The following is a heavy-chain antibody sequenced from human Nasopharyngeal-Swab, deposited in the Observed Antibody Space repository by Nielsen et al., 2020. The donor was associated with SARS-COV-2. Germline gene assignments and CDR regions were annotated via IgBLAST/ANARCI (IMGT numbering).Heavy chain of an antibody. CDR1: GSSFTSYW. J-gene: IGHJ6*02. D-gene: IGHD1-26*01. CDR3: AIGAAVGTLFHGMDV. V-gene: IGHV5-51*01. CDR2: IFPGDSDT. Sequence: GGSLRLSCKGSGSSFTSYWIAWVRQMPGKGLECMGTIFPGDSDTRYSPSFEGRVTISVDQSITTAYLHWTSLKASDTAKYYCAIGAAVGTLFHGMDVWGQGTMVTVSS.